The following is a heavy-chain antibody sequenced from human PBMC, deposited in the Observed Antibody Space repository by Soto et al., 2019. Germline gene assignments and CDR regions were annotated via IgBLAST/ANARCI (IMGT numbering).Heavy chain of an antibody. CDR2: ISGSGGST. D-gene: IGHD6-13*01. CDR3: ANIAAAGTFGFDY. CDR1: GFTFSIYA. V-gene: IGHV3-23*01. J-gene: IGHJ4*02. Sequence: PGGSLRLSCAASGFTFSIYAMSWVRQAPGKGLEWVSAISGSGGSTYYADSVKGRFTISRDNSKNTLYLQMNSLRAEDTAVYYCANIAAAGTFGFDYWGQGTLVTVSS.